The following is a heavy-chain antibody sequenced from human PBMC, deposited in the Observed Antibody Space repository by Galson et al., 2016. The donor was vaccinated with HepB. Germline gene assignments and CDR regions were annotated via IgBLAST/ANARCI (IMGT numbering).Heavy chain of an antibody. CDR1: GFSFSGLW. Sequence: SLRLSCAASGFSFSGLWMNWVRPTPGKGLEWVAIIKQDGSEQKYVDSVKGRLTISRDNAKNSVYLQMNSLRGEDTAVYYCVGGAGWLPDYWGQGTLVTVSS. CDR3: VGGAGWLPDY. D-gene: IGHD6-19*01. V-gene: IGHV3-7*03. J-gene: IGHJ4*02. CDR2: IKQDGSEQ.